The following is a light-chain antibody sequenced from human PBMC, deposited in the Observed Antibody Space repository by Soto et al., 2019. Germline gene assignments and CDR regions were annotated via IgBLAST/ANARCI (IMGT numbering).Light chain of an antibody. Sequence: QSVLTQPASVSASPGQSITISCTGTSSDIGGYNYVSWYRQHPDKAPKLLIYEASNRPSGVSNRFSGSKSGNTASLTISGPQPEHEADYSCGSYTTSSTPYVFGSATKV. CDR3: GSYTTSSTPYV. J-gene: IGLJ1*01. V-gene: IGLV2-14*01. CDR2: EAS. CDR1: SSDIGGYNY.